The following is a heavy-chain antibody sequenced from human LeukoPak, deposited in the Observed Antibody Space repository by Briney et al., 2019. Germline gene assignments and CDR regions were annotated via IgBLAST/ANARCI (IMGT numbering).Heavy chain of an antibody. CDR2: IDSSGGAT. CDR1: EFTFSDYA. J-gene: IGHJ4*02. D-gene: IGHD6-19*01. V-gene: IGHV3-23*01. Sequence: GGSRRLSCAASEFTFSDYAMSWVRQAPGKGLEWLSGIDSSGGATYYAGSVKGRFTISRDYSKNTLYLQMNSLIAEDPAVYYCAKSLSGWYSFDYWGQGTLVTVSS. CDR3: AKSLSGWYSFDY.